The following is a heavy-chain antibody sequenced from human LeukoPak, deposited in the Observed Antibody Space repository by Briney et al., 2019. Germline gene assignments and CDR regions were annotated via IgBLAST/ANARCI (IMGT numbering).Heavy chain of an antibody. D-gene: IGHD2-21*01. Sequence: PGGSLRLSCAASGFTFSSYAMSWVRQAPGKGLEWVSAISGSGGSTYYADSVKGRFTISRDNSKNTLYLQMNSLRAEDTAVYYCAKDVRNSFAAYGMDVWGQGTTVTVSS. CDR3: AKDVRNSFAAYGMDV. CDR1: GFTFSSYA. CDR2: ISGSGGST. J-gene: IGHJ6*02. V-gene: IGHV3-23*01.